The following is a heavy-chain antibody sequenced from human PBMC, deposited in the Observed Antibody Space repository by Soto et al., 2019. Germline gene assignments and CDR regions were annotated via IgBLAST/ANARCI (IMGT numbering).Heavy chain of an antibody. Sequence: QVQLQESGPGLVKSSETLSLTCTVSGGSVNSGSYYWSWIRQPPGKGLEWIGYVHYSGSTNYNPSLKSRVTISDDTSKNQISLKLSSVTAADTAMYYCARGKIAAAGTWRALNWFDPWGQGTLVTVSS. CDR1: GGSVNSGSYY. V-gene: IGHV4-61*01. J-gene: IGHJ5*02. D-gene: IGHD6-13*01. CDR3: ARGKIAAAGTWRALNWFDP. CDR2: VHYSGST.